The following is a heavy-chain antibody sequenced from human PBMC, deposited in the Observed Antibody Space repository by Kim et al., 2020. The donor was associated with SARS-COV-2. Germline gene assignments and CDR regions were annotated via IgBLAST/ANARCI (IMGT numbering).Heavy chain of an antibody. CDR1: GGSISSSSYY. CDR2: IYYSGST. J-gene: IGHJ4*02. CDR3: ARLSGWEVDGGLFDY. Sequence: SETLSLTCTVSGGSISSSSYYWGWIRQPPGKGLEWIGSIYYSGSTYYNPSLKSRVTISVDTSKNQFSLKLSSVTAADTAVYYCARLSGWEVDGGLFDYWGQGTLVTVSS. D-gene: IGHD6-19*01. V-gene: IGHV4-39*01.